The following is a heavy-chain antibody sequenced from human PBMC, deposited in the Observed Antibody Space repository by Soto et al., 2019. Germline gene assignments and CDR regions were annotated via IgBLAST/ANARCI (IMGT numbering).Heavy chain of an antibody. V-gene: IGHV3-23*01. CDR1: GFTFSSYA. J-gene: IGHJ6*03. D-gene: IGHD3-3*01. CDR2: ISGSGGST. Sequence: GGSLRLSCAASGFTFSSYAMSWVRQAPGKGLEWVSAISGSGGSTYYADSVKGRFTISRDNSKNTLYLQMNSLRAEDTAVYYCAKVDYDFWSGYLSTELSYYYYMDVWGKGTTVTVSS. CDR3: AKVDYDFWSGYLSTELSYYYYMDV.